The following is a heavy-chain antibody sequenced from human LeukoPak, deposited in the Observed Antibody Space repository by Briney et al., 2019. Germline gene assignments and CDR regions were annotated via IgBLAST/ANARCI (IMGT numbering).Heavy chain of an antibody. CDR2: ISYDGSNK. V-gene: IGHV3-30-3*01. Sequence: GGSLRLSCAASGFTFSSYAMHWVRQAPGKGLEWVAVISYDGSNKYYADSVKGRFTISRDNSKNTLYLQMNSLRAEDTAVYYCARPQGRIAAAGTVGAFDIWGQGTMVTVSS. D-gene: IGHD6-13*01. J-gene: IGHJ3*02. CDR1: GFTFSSYA. CDR3: ARPQGRIAAAGTVGAFDI.